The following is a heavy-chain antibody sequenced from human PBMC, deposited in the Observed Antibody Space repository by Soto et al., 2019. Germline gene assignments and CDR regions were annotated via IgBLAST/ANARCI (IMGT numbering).Heavy chain of an antibody. D-gene: IGHD3-10*01. V-gene: IGHV5-10-1*01. Sequence: GESLKISCKGSGYSFTSYWMSWVRQMPGKGLEWMGRIDPSDSYTNYSPSFQGHVTISADKSISTAYLQWSSLKASDTAMYYCARAQAARYYGSGSSHYYYGMDVWGQGTTVTVSS. J-gene: IGHJ6*02. CDR1: GYSFTSYW. CDR3: ARAQAARYYGSGSSHYYYGMDV. CDR2: IDPSDSYT.